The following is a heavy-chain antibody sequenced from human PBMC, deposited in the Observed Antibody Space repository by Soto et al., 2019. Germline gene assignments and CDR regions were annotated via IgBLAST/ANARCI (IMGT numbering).Heavy chain of an antibody. CDR2: INIDGAIT. D-gene: IGHD3-10*01. J-gene: IGHJ4*02. CDR1: VFTLSSYW. CDR3: AREFYGSGI. Sequence: EVQLVESGGALIQPGGSLRISCAASVFTLSSYWMFWVRQAPSTELMWVSRINIDGAITDYADSVRGRFTISRDNAKNTLYLQLNSLRAEDTAVYYCAREFYGSGIWGQGTLVTVSS. V-gene: IGHV3-74*01.